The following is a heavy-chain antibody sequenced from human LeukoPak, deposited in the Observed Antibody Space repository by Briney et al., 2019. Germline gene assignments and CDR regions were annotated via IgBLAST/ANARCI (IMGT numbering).Heavy chain of an antibody. J-gene: IGHJ4*02. Sequence: PGGSLRLSCAASGFTFSSYSMNWVLQAPGKGMEWVSSMSVSSGLIYYADSVKGRFTISRDNAKSSLYLQMNRLRVEDTAVYYCAREFAGSASGAGYWGQGTLVTVSS. CDR2: MSVSSGLI. V-gene: IGHV3-21*01. D-gene: IGHD1-26*01. CDR1: GFTFSSYS. CDR3: AREFAGSASGAGY.